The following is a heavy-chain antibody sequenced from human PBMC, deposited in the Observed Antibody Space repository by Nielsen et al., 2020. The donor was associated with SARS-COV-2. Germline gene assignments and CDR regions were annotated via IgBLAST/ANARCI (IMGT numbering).Heavy chain of an antibody. CDR3: ARDPDDYGGNFYGMDG. CDR2: IYYSGST. V-gene: IGHV4-31*03. D-gene: IGHD4-23*01. CDR1: GGSISSGGYY. J-gene: IGHJ6*02. Sequence: SETLSLTCTVSGGSISSGGYYWSWIRQHPGKGLEWIGYIYYSGSTYYNPSLKSRVTISVDTSKNQFSLKLSSVTAADTAVYYCARDPDDYGGNFYGMDGWGQGTTVTVSS.